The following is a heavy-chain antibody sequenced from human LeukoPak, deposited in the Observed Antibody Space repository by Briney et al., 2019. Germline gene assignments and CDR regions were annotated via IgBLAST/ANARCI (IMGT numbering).Heavy chain of an antibody. V-gene: IGHV4-39*07. CDR3: ARLSSSSWYFSGYGWFDP. J-gene: IGHJ5*02. D-gene: IGHD6-13*01. CDR1: GGSISSSSYY. CDR2: IYYSGST. Sequence: PSETLSLTCTVSGGSISSSSYYWGWIRQPPGKGLEWIGSIYYSGSTYYNPSLKSRVTISVDTSKNQFSLKLSSVTAADTAVYYCARLSSSSWYFSGYGWFDPWGQGTLVTVSS.